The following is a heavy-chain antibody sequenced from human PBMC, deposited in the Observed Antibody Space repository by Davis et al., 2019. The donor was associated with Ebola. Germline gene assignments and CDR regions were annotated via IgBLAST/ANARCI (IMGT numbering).Heavy chain of an antibody. CDR1: GFTFSSYW. D-gene: IGHD3-10*01. Sequence: GGSLRLSCAASGFTFSSYWMSWVRQAPGKGLEWVASISGSGASTYYGDSVKGRFTFSRDNSKNTLYLQMNSLRVEDTAVYYCARGFVRGTIDYWGQGTLVTVSS. CDR2: ISGSGAST. J-gene: IGHJ4*02. V-gene: IGHV3-23*01. CDR3: ARGFVRGTIDY.